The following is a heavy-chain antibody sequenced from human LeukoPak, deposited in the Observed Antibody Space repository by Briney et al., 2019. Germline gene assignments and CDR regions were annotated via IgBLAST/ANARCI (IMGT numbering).Heavy chain of an antibody. J-gene: IGHJ4*02. V-gene: IGHV4-39*01. CDR3: ARTRREYYFDY. CDR1: GGPISSGGYY. Sequence: SSETLSLTCTVSGGPISSGGYYWSWIRQPPGKGLEWIGSIYYSGSTYYNPSLKSRVTISVDTSKNQFSLKLSSVTAADTAVYYCARTRREYYFDYWGQGTLVTVSS. CDR2: IYYSGST. D-gene: IGHD3-10*01.